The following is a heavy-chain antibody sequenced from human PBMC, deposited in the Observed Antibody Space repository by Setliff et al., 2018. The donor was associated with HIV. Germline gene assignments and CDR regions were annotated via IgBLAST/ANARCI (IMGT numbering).Heavy chain of an antibody. D-gene: IGHD2-21*01. CDR2: INPETGDP. CDR1: GYRFIGHY. V-gene: IGHV1-2*02. Sequence: ASVKVSCKTSGYRFIGHYLHWVRLAPGQGPEWVGWINPETGDPNYAQKFRGRVLMTRDTSITTAFLHVAKLTSDDTAIYYCATGIPSDLDYWGQGTRVTVSS. J-gene: IGHJ4*01. CDR3: ATGIPSDLDY.